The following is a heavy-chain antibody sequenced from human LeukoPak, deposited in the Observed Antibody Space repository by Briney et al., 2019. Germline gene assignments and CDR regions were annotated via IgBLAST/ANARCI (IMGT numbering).Heavy chain of an antibody. CDR1: GFTFSSYW. D-gene: IGHD3-22*01. J-gene: IGHJ4*02. V-gene: IGHV3-74*01. Sequence: GGSLSLSCAASGFTFSSYWMHWVRQAPGKWLVWISSINSDGSNTSYADSVKGRFTISRDNAKHTLYLQMNSLGAEDTAIYYCAKDQAGYGSYDSSGRRGGGQGTLVTVSS. CDR3: AKDQAGYGSYDSSGRRG. CDR2: INSDGSNT.